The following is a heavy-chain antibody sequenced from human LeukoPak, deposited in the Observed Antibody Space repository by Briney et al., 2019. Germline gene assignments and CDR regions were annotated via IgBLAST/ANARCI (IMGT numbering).Heavy chain of an antibody. D-gene: IGHD1-26*01. CDR2: IWYDGSNK. CDR3: AKDKGVGATRGIDY. CDR1: GFTFSSYG. Sequence: GGSLRLSCAASGFTFSSYGMHWVRQAPGKGLEWVAVIWYDGSNKYYADSVKGRFTISRDNAKNSLYLQMNSLRAEDMALYYCAKDKGVGATRGIDYWGQGTLVTVSS. J-gene: IGHJ4*02. V-gene: IGHV3-33*03.